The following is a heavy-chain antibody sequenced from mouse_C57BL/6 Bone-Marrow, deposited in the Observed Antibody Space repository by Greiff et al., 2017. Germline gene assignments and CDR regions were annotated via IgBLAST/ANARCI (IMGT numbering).Heavy chain of an antibody. D-gene: IGHD1-1*01. CDR2: IDPENGDT. CDR1: GFNIKDDY. J-gene: IGHJ1*03. V-gene: IGHV14-4*01. Sequence: EVKLQQSGAELVRPGASVKLSCTASGFNIKDDYMHWVKQRPEQGLEWIGWIDPENGDTEYASKFQGKATITADTSSNTAYLQLSSLTSEDTAVYYCTTSSYYYGSSWYFDVWGTGTTVTVSS. CDR3: TTSSYYYGSSWYFDV.